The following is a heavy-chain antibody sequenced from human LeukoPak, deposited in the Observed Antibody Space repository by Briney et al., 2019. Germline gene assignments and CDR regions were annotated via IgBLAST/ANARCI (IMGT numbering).Heavy chain of an antibody. CDR1: GGSFSGYY. J-gene: IGHJ4*02. CDR2: INHSGST. Sequence: SETLSLTCAVYGGSFSGYYWSWIRQPPGKGLEWIGEINHSGSTNYNPSLKSRVTISVDTSKNQFSLKLSSVTAADTAVYYCARRRIRLDYVWGSHRYISRSVDYWGQGTLVTVSS. D-gene: IGHD3-16*02. V-gene: IGHV4-34*01. CDR3: ARRRIRLDYVWGSHRYISRSVDY.